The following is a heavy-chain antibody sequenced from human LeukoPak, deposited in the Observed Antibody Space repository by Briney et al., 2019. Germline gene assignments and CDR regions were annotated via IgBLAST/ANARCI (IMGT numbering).Heavy chain of an antibody. J-gene: IGHJ4*02. D-gene: IGHD4-23*01. Sequence: ASVKVSCKASGYTFTGYYMHWVRQAPGQGLEWMGWINPNSGGTNYAQKFQGRVTMTRDTSNSTAYMELSRLRADDTAVYYCARVRRKVTGFDYWGQRTLVTVSS. V-gene: IGHV1-2*02. CDR1: GYTFTGYY. CDR3: ARVRRKVTGFDY. CDR2: INPNSGGT.